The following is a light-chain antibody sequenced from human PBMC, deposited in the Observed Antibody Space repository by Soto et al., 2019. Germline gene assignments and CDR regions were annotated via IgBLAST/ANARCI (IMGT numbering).Light chain of an antibody. J-gene: IGKJ2*01. Sequence: EIVMTQSPAALSVSPGESATLSCRASQSVSSNLAWFRQKPGQAPRLLIYDASTRAAGTPGRFSGSGSGTQFTLTISSLQSEDFAIYFCQQYDDWTQYTFGQGTKLEIK. CDR1: QSVSSN. V-gene: IGKV3-15*01. CDR3: QQYDDWTQYT. CDR2: DAS.